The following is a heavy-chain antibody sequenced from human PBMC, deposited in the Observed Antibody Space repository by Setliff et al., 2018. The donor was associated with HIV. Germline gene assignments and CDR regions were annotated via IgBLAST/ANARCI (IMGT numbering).Heavy chain of an antibody. V-gene: IGHV1-18*01. J-gene: IGHJ4*02. D-gene: IGHD1-26*01. CDR2: ISAYNGDT. CDR1: GYTFTSYG. CDR3: ARFRKFQLVGALDY. Sequence: ASVKVSCKASGYTFTSYGINWVRQAPGQGLEWMGWISAYNGDTHYAQKLQGRVTMTTDTSTTTAYMELRSLRSEDTAVYYCARFRKFQLVGALDYWGQGTRVTVSS.